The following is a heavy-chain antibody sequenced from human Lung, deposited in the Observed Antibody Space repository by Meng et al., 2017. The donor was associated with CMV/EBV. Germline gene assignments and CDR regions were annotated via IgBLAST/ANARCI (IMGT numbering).Heavy chain of an antibody. CDR1: GFNIRPYW. J-gene: IGHJ4*02. CDR2: INQGGNEK. Sequence: GEXXKISCAATGFNIRPYWMTWVRQAPGKGLEWVANINQGGNEKYYVDSVEGRFTISRDNARNSLLLQMNTLRAEDTAVYYCARLGDYCTDASCYYYFDYXGQGXLVTVSS. CDR3: ARLGDYCTDASCYYYFDY. V-gene: IGHV3-7*01. D-gene: IGHD2-8*01.